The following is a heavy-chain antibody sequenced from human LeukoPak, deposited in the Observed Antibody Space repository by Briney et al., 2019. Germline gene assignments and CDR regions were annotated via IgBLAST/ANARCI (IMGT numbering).Heavy chain of an antibody. CDR1: GYSISSGDY. D-gene: IGHD3-22*01. J-gene: IGHJ4*02. CDR2: IDHSGST. CDR3: TRELSGSQDS. V-gene: IGHV4-38-2*02. Sequence: SETLSLTCTVSGYSISSGDYWGWIRQPPGKGLEWTGSIDHSGSTYYNPSLKSRITISVDTSKNQFSLKLSSVTAADTAVYYCTRELSGSQDSWGQGTLVTVSS.